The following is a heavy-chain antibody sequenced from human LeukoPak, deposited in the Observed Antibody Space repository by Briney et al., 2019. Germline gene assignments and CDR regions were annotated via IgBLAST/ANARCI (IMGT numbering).Heavy chain of an antibody. V-gene: IGHV1-69*05. CDR2: IIPIFGTA. J-gene: IGHJ6*03. CDR3: ARGNGVEWNRYYYYYMDV. D-gene: IGHD3-3*01. CDR1: GYTFTSYD. Sequence: GASVKVSCKASGYTFTSYDINWVRQAPGQGLEWMGGIIPIFGTANYAQKFQGRVTITTDESTSTAYMELSSLRSEDTAVYYCARGNGVEWNRYYYYYMDVWGKGTTVTVSS.